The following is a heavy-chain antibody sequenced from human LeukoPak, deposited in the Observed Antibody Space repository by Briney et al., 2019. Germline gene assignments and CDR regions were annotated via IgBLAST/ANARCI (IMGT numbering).Heavy chain of an antibody. V-gene: IGHV3-21*01. J-gene: IGHJ4*02. CDR3: ARDQPPSYSGSYYGFDY. CDR2: ISSSSSYI. CDR1: GFTFSTYS. Sequence: GGSLRLSCAASGFTFSTYSMNWVRQAPGKGLEWVSSISSSSSYIYYADSVKGRFTISRDNAKNSLYLQTNSLRAEDTAVYYCARDQPPSYSGSYYGFDYWGQGTLVTVSS. D-gene: IGHD1-26*01.